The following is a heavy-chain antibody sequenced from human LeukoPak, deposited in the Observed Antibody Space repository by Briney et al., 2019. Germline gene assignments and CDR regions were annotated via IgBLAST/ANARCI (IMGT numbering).Heavy chain of an antibody. J-gene: IGHJ4*02. CDR1: GFTFSDYY. D-gene: IGHD6-19*01. V-gene: IGHV3-11*01. Sequence: GGSLRLSCAASGFTFSDYYMSWIRQAPGKGLEWVSYISSSGSTVYYADSVKGRFTISRDNAKNSLYLQMNSLRAEDTAVYYCARDPIAVASHFDYWGQGTLVTVFS. CDR2: ISSSGSTV. CDR3: ARDPIAVASHFDY.